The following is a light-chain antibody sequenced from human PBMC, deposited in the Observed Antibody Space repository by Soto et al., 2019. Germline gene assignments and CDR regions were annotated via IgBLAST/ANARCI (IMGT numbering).Light chain of an antibody. Sequence: DIQMTQSPSSLSASVGDTITITCRASRTSHTYSDLFQQKPGEPPRLLIYGASTLHDGVPSRFSGSGSGADFTLTISSLQPEDFATYYCQQYNSYPLTFGQGRRLEIK. V-gene: IGKV1-16*01. J-gene: IGKJ5*01. CDR2: GAS. CDR3: QQYNSYPLT. CDR1: RTSHTY.